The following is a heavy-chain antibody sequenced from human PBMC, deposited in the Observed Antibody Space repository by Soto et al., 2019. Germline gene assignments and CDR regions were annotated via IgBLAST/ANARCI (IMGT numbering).Heavy chain of an antibody. CDR2: IYHSGST. J-gene: IGHJ5*02. CDR1: GGSISSSNW. CDR3: ARDLGRAVAGTGGWFDP. V-gene: IGHV4-4*02. Sequence: SETLSLTCAVSGGSISSSNWWSWVRQPPGKGLEWIGEIYHSGSTNYNPSLKSRVTISVDMSKNQFSLKLSSVTAADTAVYYCARDLGRAVAGTGGWFDPWGQGTLVTVSS. D-gene: IGHD6-19*01.